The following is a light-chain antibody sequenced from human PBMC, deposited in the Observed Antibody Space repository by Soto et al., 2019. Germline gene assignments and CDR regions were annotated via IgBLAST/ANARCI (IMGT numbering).Light chain of an antibody. CDR2: GAS. V-gene: IGKV3-15*01. CDR1: QRVSNGY. J-gene: IGKJ1*01. CDR3: QQYNNWRT. Sequence: EIVMTQSPATLSVSPGERATLSCRASQRVSNGYLAWYQQKPGQAPGLLIYGASTRATGIPARFSGSGSGTEFTLTISSLQSEDLAVYYCQQYNNWRTFGQGTKVDIK.